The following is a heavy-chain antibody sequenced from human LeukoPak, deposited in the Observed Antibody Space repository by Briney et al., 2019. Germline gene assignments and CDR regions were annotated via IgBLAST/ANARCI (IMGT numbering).Heavy chain of an antibody. CDR2: ISSSSSYI. CDR3: ARDETGGYDQYFDY. CDR1: GFAFSSHL. Sequence: GGSLRLSCAASGFAFSSHLMHWVRQAPGKGLEWVSSISSSSSYIYYADSVKGRFTISRDNAKNSLYLQMNSLRAEDTAVYYCARDETGGYDQYFDYWGQGTLVTVSS. D-gene: IGHD5-12*01. J-gene: IGHJ4*02. V-gene: IGHV3-21*01.